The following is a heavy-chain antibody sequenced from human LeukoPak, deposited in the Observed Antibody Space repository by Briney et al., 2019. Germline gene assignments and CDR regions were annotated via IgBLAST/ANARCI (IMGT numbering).Heavy chain of an antibody. D-gene: IGHD3-9*01. CDR1: GGSFSGYY. V-gene: IGHV4-34*01. Sequence: SETLSLTCAVYGGSFSGYYWSWIRQPPGKGLDWIGEINHSGSTNYNPSLKSRVTISVDTSKNQFSLKLSSVTAADTAVYYCARATGYDILTGYYTSSIDYWGQGTLVTVSS. CDR3: ARATGYDILTGYYTSSIDY. CDR2: INHSGST. J-gene: IGHJ4*02.